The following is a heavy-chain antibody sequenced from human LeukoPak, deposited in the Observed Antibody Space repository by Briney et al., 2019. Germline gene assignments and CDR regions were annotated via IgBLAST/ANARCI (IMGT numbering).Heavy chain of an antibody. V-gene: IGHV3-23*01. CDR2: ISGSGGST. CDR3: AKDKVTMVHGRFDY. D-gene: IGHD3-10*01. Sequence: GGSLRLSCAATGFTFSSYAMSWVRQAPGKRLEWVSAISGSGGSTYYADSVKGRFTISRDNSKNTLYLQMNSLRAEDTAVYYCAKDKVTMVHGRFDYWGQGTLVTVSS. CDR1: GFTFSSYA. J-gene: IGHJ4*02.